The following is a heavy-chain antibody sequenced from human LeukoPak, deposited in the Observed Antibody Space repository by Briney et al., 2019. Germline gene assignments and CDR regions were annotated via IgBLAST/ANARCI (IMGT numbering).Heavy chain of an antibody. CDR2: IHFDESNN. D-gene: IGHD6-19*01. CDR1: GFTFSSSV. Sequence: PGGSLRLSCAASGFTFSSSVMHWVRQAPGKGLEWVAFIHFDESNNHHADSVKGRFTISRDNSKNTLYLQLNSLRAEDTAVYYCAKGTLTRGWYIGDYWGQGTLGTVSS. CDR3: AKGTLTRGWYIGDY. V-gene: IGHV3-30*02. J-gene: IGHJ4*02.